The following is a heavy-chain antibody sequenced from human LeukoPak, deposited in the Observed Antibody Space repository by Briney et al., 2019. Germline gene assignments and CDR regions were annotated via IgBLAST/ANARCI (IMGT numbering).Heavy chain of an antibody. CDR3: ARRRSGYFDY. V-gene: IGHV4-39*01. CDR1: GGSISSSSYY. D-gene: IGHD5-24*01. CDR2: VYYSGST. J-gene: IGHJ4*02. Sequence: PSETLSLACTVSGGSISSSSYYWGWIRQPPGKGLEWIGSVYYSGSTYYNPSLKSRVTISGDTSKNQFSLKLSSVTAADTAVYYCARRRSGYFDYWGQGTLVTVSS.